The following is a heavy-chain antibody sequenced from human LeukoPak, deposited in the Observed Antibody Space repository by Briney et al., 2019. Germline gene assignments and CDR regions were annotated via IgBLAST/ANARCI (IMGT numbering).Heavy chain of an antibody. CDR2: IGASGDAT. CDR3: TKWSGYGDS. J-gene: IGHJ4*02. Sequence: GGSLRLSCAASGFTFSSYGMHWVRQAPGKGLEWVSGIGASGDATFYADSVKGRFTISRDNSKNTVDLQMNSLRAEDTAVYYCTKWSGYGDSWGQGTLVTVSS. V-gene: IGHV3-23*01. D-gene: IGHD5-12*01. CDR1: GFTFSSYG.